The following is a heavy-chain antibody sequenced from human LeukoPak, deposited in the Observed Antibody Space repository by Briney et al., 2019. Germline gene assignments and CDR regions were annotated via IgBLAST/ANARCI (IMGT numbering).Heavy chain of an antibody. V-gene: IGHV3-7*01. J-gene: IGHJ4*02. CDR1: GFTFTSFW. Sequence: GGSLRLSCAASGFTFTSFWMNWVRQVPGKGLEWVTNVNLDGSEQFYLESVRGRFTISRDNAKNSLSLQMTNLRDEDTAVYYCAARTGDQTTAYWGQGTLITVSA. D-gene: IGHD1-14*01. CDR3: AARTGDQTTAY. CDR2: VNLDGSEQ.